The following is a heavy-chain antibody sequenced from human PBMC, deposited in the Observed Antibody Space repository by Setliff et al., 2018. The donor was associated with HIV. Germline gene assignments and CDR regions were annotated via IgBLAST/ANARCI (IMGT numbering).Heavy chain of an antibody. V-gene: IGHV4-34*09. D-gene: IGHD1-26*01. Sequence: SETLSLTCAVSGGSISGYYWNWIRQSAGKGLEWIGEIHHSGSTNYNPSLKSRITISVDSSKNQFSLKLSSVTAADTAVYYCARGSSTVYNYYMDVWGKGTTVTVSS. CDR3: ARGSSTVYNYYMDV. CDR1: GGSISGYY. J-gene: IGHJ6*03. CDR2: IHHSGST.